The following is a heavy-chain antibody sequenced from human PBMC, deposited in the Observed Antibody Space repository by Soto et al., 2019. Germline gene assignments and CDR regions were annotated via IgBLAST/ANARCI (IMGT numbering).Heavy chain of an antibody. J-gene: IGHJ5*02. CDR1: GGSISSSSYY. CDR3: ARRGDLGWFDP. V-gene: IGHV4-39*01. CDR2: IYYSGST. D-gene: IGHD7-27*01. Sequence: QLQLQESGPGLVKPSETRSLTCTDSGGSISSSSYYWGWIRQPPGKGLEWIGSIYYSGSTYYNPSLKSRVTISVDTSKNQFSLKLSSVTAADTAVYYCARRGDLGWFDPWGQGTLVTVSS.